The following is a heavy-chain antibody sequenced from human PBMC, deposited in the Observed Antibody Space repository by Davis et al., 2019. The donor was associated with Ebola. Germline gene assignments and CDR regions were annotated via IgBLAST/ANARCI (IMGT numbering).Heavy chain of an antibody. Sequence: SVQVSCKASGGIFSTYAIDWVRQAPGQGLEWMGRFIPMLSIPNYAQRFQGRFTITADKSTSTAYMELSSLRSEDTAMYYCAGDLGTAMATEWGQGTLVTVSS. D-gene: IGHD5-18*01. CDR1: GGIFSTYA. CDR3: AGDLGTAMATE. V-gene: IGHV1-69*10. CDR2: FIPMLSIP. J-gene: IGHJ4*02.